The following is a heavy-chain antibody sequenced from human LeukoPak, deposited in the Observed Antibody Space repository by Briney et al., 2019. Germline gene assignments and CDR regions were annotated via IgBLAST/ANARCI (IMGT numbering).Heavy chain of an antibody. V-gene: IGHV4-34*01. Sequence: PSETLSLTCAVYGGSFSGYYWSWIRQPPGKGLEWIGEINHSGSTNYNPSLKSRVTISVDTSKNQFSLKLSSVTAADTAVYYCARDIAAAGTAYWGQRTLVTVSS. CDR3: ARDIAAAGTAY. D-gene: IGHD6-13*01. J-gene: IGHJ4*02. CDR1: GGSFSGYY. CDR2: INHSGST.